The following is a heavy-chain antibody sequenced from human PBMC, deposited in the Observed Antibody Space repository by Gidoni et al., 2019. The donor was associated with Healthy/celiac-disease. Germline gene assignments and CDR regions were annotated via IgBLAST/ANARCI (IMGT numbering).Heavy chain of an antibody. CDR2: ISSNGGST. J-gene: IGHJ3*02. CDR1: GFTFSSYA. V-gene: IGHV3-64*01. Sequence: EVQLVESGGGLVQPGGSPRLSCAASGFTFSSYAMHWVRQAPGKGLEYVSAISSNGGSTYYANSVKGRFTISRDNSKNTLYLQMGSLRAEDMAVYYCARDRLRDDYVWSDAFDIWGQGTMVTVSS. CDR3: ARDRLRDDYVWSDAFDI. D-gene: IGHD3-16*01.